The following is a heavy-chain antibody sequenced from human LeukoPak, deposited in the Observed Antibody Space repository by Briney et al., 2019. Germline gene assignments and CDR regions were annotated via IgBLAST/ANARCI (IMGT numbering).Heavy chain of an antibody. CDR3: ASWPVGWYGEDS. Sequence: GGSLRLSCAASGFTFSNAWMSWVRQAPGKGLEWVSVIYGGGSTYYADSVKGRFTISRDTPKNTLYLQMNSLRVEDTAVYYCASWPVGWYGEDSWGQGTLVTVSS. D-gene: IGHD6-19*01. J-gene: IGHJ4*02. V-gene: IGHV3-53*05. CDR2: IYGGGST. CDR1: GFTFSNAW.